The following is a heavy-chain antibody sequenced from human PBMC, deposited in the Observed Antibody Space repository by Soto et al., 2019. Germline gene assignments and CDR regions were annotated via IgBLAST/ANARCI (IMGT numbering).Heavy chain of an antibody. CDR1: GGSISSGGYS. CDR3: ARGSRMVYATLFDY. CDR2: IYHSGST. D-gene: IGHD2-8*01. Sequence: KTSETLSLTCAVSGGSISSGGYSWSWIRQPPGKGLEWIGYIYHSGSTYYNPSLKSRVTISVDRSKNQFSLKLSSVTAADTAVYYCARGSRMVYATLFDYWGQGTLVTVSS. V-gene: IGHV4-30-2*01. J-gene: IGHJ4*02.